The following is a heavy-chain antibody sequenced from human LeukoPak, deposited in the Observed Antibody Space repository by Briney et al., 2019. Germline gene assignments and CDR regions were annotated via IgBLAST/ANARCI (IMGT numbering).Heavy chain of an antibody. CDR1: GFTFSNYW. D-gene: IGHD1-26*01. Sequence: GSLRLSCAASGFTFSNYWMNWVRQAPGKGLEWVANINQDGSQKYYVESVKGRFTISRDNAKNSLYLQMNSLRAEDTAVYYCARDGSGSNYWGQGTLVTVSS. J-gene: IGHJ4*02. CDR2: INQDGSQK. CDR3: ARDGSGSNY. V-gene: IGHV3-7*01.